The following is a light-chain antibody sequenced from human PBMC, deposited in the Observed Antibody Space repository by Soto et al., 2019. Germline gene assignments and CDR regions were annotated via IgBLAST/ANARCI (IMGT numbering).Light chain of an antibody. J-gene: IGKJ1*01. V-gene: IGKV1-5*03. CDR2: KAS. CDR3: QQYNSYRA. CDR1: QIMSSS. Sequence: DIPMTQSPSTLSASVGDRVTITCRAIQIMSSSLAWHQQKPGKAPKLLISKASRLESGVPSRFSGSGSGTEFTLTISSLQPDDFATYYCQQYNSYRAFGQGTKVEI.